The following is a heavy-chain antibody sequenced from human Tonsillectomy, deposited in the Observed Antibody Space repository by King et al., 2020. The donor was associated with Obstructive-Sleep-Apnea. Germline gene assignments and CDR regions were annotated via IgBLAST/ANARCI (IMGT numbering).Heavy chain of an antibody. V-gene: IGHV2-5*02. J-gene: IGHJ4*02. CDR3: AHVPPLSGSSFPFDY. D-gene: IGHD3-10*01. Sequence: FTLKESGPTLVKPTQTLTLTCTFSGFSLSTSGVGVGWIRQPPGKALEWLALIYWDDDKRYSPSLKSRLPIPKDTSKNQVVLTMTNMDPVDTATYYCAHVPPLSGSSFPFDYWGQGTLVTVSS. CDR2: IYWDDDK. CDR1: GFSLSTSGVG.